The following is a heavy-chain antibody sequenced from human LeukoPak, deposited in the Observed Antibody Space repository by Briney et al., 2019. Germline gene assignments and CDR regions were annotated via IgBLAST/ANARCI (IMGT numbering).Heavy chain of an antibody. J-gene: IGHJ4*02. CDR1: GFTFSDHY. CDR3: AKDQNWRISSGYPPDY. Sequence: GGSLRLSCAASGFTFSDHYMDWVRQAPGKGLEWVGRTRDKANSYTTEYAASVKGRFTISRDNSKNTLYLQMNSLRAEDTAVYYCAKDQNWRISSGYPPDYWGQGTLVTVSS. V-gene: IGHV3-72*01. D-gene: IGHD3-22*01. CDR2: TRDKANSYTT.